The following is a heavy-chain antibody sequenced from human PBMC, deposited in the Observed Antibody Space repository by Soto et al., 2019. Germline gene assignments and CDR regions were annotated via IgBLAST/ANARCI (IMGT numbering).Heavy chain of an antibody. D-gene: IGHD3-3*01. J-gene: IGHJ4*02. CDR1: GFTFSSYT. Sequence: LRLSCAASGFTFSSYTMTWVRQAPGKGLEWVSGISTSGGSTYYADSVKGRFTISRDNYKNTLYLQMDSLRAKDTAVYYCAKTRASIFGMIPGYWGQGTLVTVSS. V-gene: IGHV3-23*01. CDR3: AKTRASIFGMIPGY. CDR2: ISTSGGST.